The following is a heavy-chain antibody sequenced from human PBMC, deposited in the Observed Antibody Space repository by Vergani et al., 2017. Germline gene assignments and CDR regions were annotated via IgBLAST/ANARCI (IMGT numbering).Heavy chain of an antibody. V-gene: IGHV3-30*03. D-gene: IGHD3-22*01. CDR2: ISYDGSNK. CDR1: GFTFSSYG. CDR3: HSRDSRDAFDI. Sequence: QVQLVESGGGVVQPGRSLRLSCAASGFTFSSYGMHWVRQAPGKGLEWVAVISYDGSNKYYADSVKGRFTISRDNSKNTLYLQMNSLRAEDTAVYYCHSRDSRDAFDIWGQGTMVTVSS. J-gene: IGHJ3*02.